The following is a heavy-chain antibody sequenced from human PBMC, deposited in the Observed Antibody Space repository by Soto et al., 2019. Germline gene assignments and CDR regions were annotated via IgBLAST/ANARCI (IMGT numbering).Heavy chain of an antibody. V-gene: IGHV2-5*02. D-gene: IGHD2-2*01. Sequence: GPTLVNPTQTLTLTCSFSGFSLTTTELGVGWIRQPPGKAPEWLALVYWDDAKRYSPSLKSRLTITKDTSKNHVVLTITNMDPVDTATYYCVHRAIQSCSTTTCHANFDYWGQGILVTVSS. CDR2: VYWDDAK. J-gene: IGHJ4*02. CDR1: GFSLTTTELG. CDR3: VHRAIQSCSTTTCHANFDY.